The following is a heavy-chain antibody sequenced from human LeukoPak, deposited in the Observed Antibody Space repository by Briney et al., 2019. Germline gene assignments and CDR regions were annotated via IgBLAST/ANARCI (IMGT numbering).Heavy chain of an antibody. CDR3: ARAYAGGIFDS. Sequence: GGSLRLSCVASGFTFSDYWMSWVRQAPGKGLEWVANIKEDGSENYYVDSVRGRFTISRDNAKNSLYLQMNSLRAEDTAMYYCARAYAGGIFDSWGQGALVTVSS. D-gene: IGHD3-16*01. CDR1: GFTFSDYW. CDR2: IKEDGSEN. J-gene: IGHJ4*02. V-gene: IGHV3-7*04.